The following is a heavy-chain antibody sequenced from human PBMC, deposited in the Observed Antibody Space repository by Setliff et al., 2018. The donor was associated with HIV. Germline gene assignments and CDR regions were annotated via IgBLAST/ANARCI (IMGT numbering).Heavy chain of an antibody. J-gene: IGHJ4*02. Sequence: ASVQVSCNASGYTCTSYGISWVRQAPGQGLEWMGWISAYNGNTNYAQKLKGRATMTTDTSTSTAYMELSSLRYEDTAVYYCARDYSPTFYYYDSSGTFDYWGQGTLVTVSS. CDR3: ARDYSPTFYYYDSSGTFDY. D-gene: IGHD3-22*01. CDR2: ISAYNGNT. CDR1: GYTCTSYG. V-gene: IGHV1-18*01.